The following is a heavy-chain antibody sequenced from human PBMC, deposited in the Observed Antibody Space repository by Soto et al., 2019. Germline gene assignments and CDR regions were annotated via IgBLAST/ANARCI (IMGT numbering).Heavy chain of an antibody. D-gene: IGHD3-22*01. J-gene: IGHJ6*02. V-gene: IGHV1-69*02. CDR2: IIPILGIA. CDR3: ARVYYYDSSGYSPPSYYYGMDV. CDR1: GGTFSSYT. Sequence: ASVKVSCKASGGTFSSYTISWVRQAPGQGLEWMGRIIPILGIANYAQKFQGRVTITADKSTSTAYMELSSLRSEDTAVYYCARVYYYDSSGYSPPSYYYGMDVWGQGTTVTVSS.